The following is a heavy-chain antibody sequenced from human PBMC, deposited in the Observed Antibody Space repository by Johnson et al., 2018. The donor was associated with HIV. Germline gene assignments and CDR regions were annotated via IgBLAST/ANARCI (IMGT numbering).Heavy chain of an antibody. V-gene: IGHV3-30*04. J-gene: IGHJ3*02. Sequence: VQLVESGGGVVQPGRSLRLSCAASGFTFSSYAMHWVRQAPGKGLEWVAVISYDGSNKYYADSVKGRFTISRDNSKNTLYLQMNSLRAEETAVYYCAKVLIVATGERAFDSWGQGTMVTVSS. CDR3: AKVLIVATGERAFDS. D-gene: IGHD5-12*01. CDR1: GFTFSSYA. CDR2: ISYDGSNK.